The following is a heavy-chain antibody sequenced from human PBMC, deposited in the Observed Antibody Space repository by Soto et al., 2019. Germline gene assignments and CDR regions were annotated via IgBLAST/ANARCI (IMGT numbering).Heavy chain of an antibody. V-gene: IGHV1-69*06. J-gene: IGHJ4*02. CDR1: GSRFSNYV. D-gene: IGHD2-2*02. CDR3: AREGRGKKAGYNGLVSLGY. Sequence: QVQLVQSGAEVKTPGSSLKVSCKVSGSRFSNYVISWVRQAPGHGLEWLGRIIPIFNSTKYAQSFQGIVTITADKSKSTASLELSSLRSDDTAVYSCAREGRGKKAGYNGLVSLGYWGQGTLVTVSS. CDR2: IIPIFNST.